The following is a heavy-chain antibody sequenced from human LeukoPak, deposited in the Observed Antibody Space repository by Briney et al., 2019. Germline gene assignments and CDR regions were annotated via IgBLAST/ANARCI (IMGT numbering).Heavy chain of an antibody. V-gene: IGHV1-24*01. CDR1: GYTLTELS. D-gene: IGHD3-9*01. Sequence: ASVNVSCKVSGYTLTELSMHLVRQAPGRGLEWMGGFDPEDGETIYAQKFQGRVTMTEDTSTDTAYMELSSLRSEDTAVYYCARVYRHILTGYPPFYYYYGMDVWGQGTTVTVSS. CDR3: ARVYRHILTGYPPFYYYYGMDV. CDR2: FDPEDGET. J-gene: IGHJ6*02.